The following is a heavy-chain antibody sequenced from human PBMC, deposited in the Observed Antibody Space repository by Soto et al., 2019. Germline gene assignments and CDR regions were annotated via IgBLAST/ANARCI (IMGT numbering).Heavy chain of an antibody. V-gene: IGHV3-11*01. J-gene: IGHJ4*02. Sequence: QVQLVESGGGLVKPGGSLRLSCVASGFTFSDYYMSWISQAPGKGLEWVSYVSNGGSSTVYYVESVKGRFTISRDNAKNSLYLQMNSLRVEDTAVYYCARGRGLQTRYWGQGTLVTVST. CDR3: ARGRGLQTRY. CDR1: GFTFSDYY. D-gene: IGHD4-4*01. CDR2: SNGGSSTV.